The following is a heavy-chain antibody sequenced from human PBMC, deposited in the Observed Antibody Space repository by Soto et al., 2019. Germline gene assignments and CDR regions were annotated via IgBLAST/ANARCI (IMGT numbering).Heavy chain of an antibody. CDR1: GFTFSSYA. V-gene: IGHV3-23*01. D-gene: IGHD1-1*01. CDR2: ISGSGGST. J-gene: IGHJ6*02. Sequence: EVQLLESGGGLVQPGGSLRLSCAASGFTFSSYAMSWVRQAPGKGLEWVSAISGSGGSTYYADSVKGRFTISRDNSKNPLYLQMNSLRAEDTAVYYCAKDLGPNVRLLRTYGMDVWGQGTTVTVSS. CDR3: AKDLGPNVRLLRTYGMDV.